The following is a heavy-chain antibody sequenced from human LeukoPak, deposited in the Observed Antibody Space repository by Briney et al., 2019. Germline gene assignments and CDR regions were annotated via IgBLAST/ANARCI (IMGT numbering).Heavy chain of an antibody. Sequence: GASVKVSCKASGYTFTGYYMHWVRQAPGQGLEWMGWINPNSGGTNYAQKFQGRVTMTRDTSTSTAYMELSRLRSDDTAVYYCARQGNYYDILTGYYSYFDYWGQGTLVTVSS. CDR3: ARQGNYYDILTGYYSYFDY. J-gene: IGHJ4*02. D-gene: IGHD3-9*01. CDR1: GYTFTGYY. V-gene: IGHV1-2*02. CDR2: INPNSGGT.